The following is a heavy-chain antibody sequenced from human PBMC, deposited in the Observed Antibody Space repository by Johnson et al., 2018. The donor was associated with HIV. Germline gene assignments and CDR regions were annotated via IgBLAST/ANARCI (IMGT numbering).Heavy chain of an antibody. CDR2: IRSSGSTI. J-gene: IGHJ3*02. V-gene: IGHV3-11*04. Sequence: HVQLVESGGGVVQPGRSLRLSCAASGFTFSDYYMRWIRQAPGKGLEWVSYIRSSGSTIYYVDSVKGRFTISRDNSKNSLYLQMNSLRAEDTAVYYCAKDRASIAAALDAFDIWGQGTMVTVSS. CDR1: GFTFSDYY. D-gene: IGHD6-13*01. CDR3: AKDRASIAAALDAFDI.